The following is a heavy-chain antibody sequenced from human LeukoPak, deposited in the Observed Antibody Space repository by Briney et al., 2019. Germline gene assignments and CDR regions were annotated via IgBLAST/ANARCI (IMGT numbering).Heavy chain of an antibody. J-gene: IGHJ4*02. D-gene: IGHD3-22*01. CDR3: ARSYYYDSSGYYQCFDY. V-gene: IGHV3-33*01. CDR2: IWYDGSNK. Sequence: PGGSLRLSCAASGFTFSSYGMHWVRQAPGKGLEWVAVIWYDGSNKYYADSVKGRFTISRDNSKNTLYLQMNSLRAEDTAVYYCARSYYYDSSGYYQCFDYWGQGTLVTVSS. CDR1: GFTFSSYG.